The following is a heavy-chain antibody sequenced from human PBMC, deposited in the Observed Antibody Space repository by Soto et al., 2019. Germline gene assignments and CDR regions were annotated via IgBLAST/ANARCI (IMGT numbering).Heavy chain of an antibody. CDR2: IWYDGSNK. CDR3: ARDQQWLVRFYFDF. Sequence: GGSLRLSCAASGFTFSSYGMHWVRQAPGKGLEWVAVIWYDGSNKYYADSVKGRFTISRDNSKNTLYLQMNSLRAEDTAVYYCARDQQWLVRFYFDFWAREPWSPSPQ. J-gene: IGHJ4*02. D-gene: IGHD6-19*01. CDR1: GFTFSSYG. V-gene: IGHV3-33*01.